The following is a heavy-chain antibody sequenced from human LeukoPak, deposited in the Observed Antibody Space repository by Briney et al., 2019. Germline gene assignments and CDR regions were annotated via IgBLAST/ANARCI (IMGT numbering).Heavy chain of an antibody. J-gene: IGHJ4*02. CDR1: GGSISSYY. CDR3: ARGADSSGYQLPFDY. Sequence: SETLSLTCTVSGGSISSYYWSWIRQPAGMGLEWIGRIYTSGSTNYNPSLKSRVTMSVDTSKNQFSLKLSSVTAADTAVYYCARGADSSGYQLPFDYWGQGTLVTVSS. V-gene: IGHV4-4*07. D-gene: IGHD3-22*01. CDR2: IYTSGST.